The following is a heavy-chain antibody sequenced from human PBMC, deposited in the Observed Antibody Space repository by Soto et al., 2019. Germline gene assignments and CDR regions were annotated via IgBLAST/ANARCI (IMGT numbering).Heavy chain of an antibody. Sequence: QVQLVQSGAEVKKPGSSVKVSCKASGGTFSSYTISWVRQAPGQGLEWMGRIIPILGIANYAQKFQGRVTITADKPTSTAYMELSSLRSEDTAVYYCVMEYCSSTSCYRDYWGQGTLVTVSS. D-gene: IGHD2-2*02. CDR2: IIPILGIA. CDR1: GGTFSSYT. CDR3: VMEYCSSTSCYRDY. J-gene: IGHJ4*02. V-gene: IGHV1-69*02.